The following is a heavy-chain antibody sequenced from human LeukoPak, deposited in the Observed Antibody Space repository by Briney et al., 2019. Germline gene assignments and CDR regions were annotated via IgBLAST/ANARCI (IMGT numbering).Heavy chain of an antibody. CDR1: GDTFTGYY. V-gene: IGHV1-2*02. Sequence: ASVKVSCKASGDTFTGYYIHWVRQAPRQGLEWMGCFDPNTGATHYAQKFQGRVTMTRDTSIDTDFLELRSLISDDTALYYCAGYTVVRGLTLSAFDIWGQGTMVTVSS. J-gene: IGHJ3*02. CDR2: FDPNTGAT. D-gene: IGHD3-10*01. CDR3: AGYTVVRGLTLSAFDI.